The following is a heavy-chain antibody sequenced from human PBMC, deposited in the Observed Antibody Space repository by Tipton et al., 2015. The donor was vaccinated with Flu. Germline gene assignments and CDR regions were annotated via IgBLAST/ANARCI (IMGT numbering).Heavy chain of an antibody. CDR1: GFTLTDYW. V-gene: IGHV3-7*03. Sequence: GSLRLSCAASGFTLTDYWMSWVRRASGKGLEWVANIKQDGSEKYYVDSVKGRFTISRDNAKNSVFLQMNSLRAEDTAVYYCARAVGGAAALWGQGTMVTVSS. CDR3: ARAVGGAAAL. J-gene: IGHJ3*01. D-gene: IGHD6-13*01. CDR2: IKQDGSEK.